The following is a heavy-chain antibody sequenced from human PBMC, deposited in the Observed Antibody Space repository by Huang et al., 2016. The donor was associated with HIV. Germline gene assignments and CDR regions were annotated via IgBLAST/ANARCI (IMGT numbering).Heavy chain of an antibody. Sequence: QLQLQESGPGLVKPSETLSLTCTVSGGSISSSSYCVGWIRQPPGKGLEWIGRIYHRGTPHYNPSIHSRVTISVDTSRTQFSLKLSSVTAADTAVYYCAAHGRIVGIPAAPLRFDPWGQGTLVTVSS. CDR3: AAHGRIVGIPAAPLRFDP. V-gene: IGHV4-39*01. CDR2: IYHRGTP. J-gene: IGHJ5*02. CDR1: GGSISSSSYC. D-gene: IGHD6-13*01.